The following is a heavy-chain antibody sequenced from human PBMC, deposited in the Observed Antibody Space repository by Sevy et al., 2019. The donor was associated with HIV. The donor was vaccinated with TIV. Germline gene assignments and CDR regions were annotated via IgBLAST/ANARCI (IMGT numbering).Heavy chain of an antibody. CDR2: ITDSSSYI. Sequence: GGSLRLSCAASGFTFSDYNMNWVRQAPGKGLEWVSSITDSSSYIYHADSVKGRFTISRDNAKKSLYLQMNSLRAEDKAIYYCARDRRTLNYYGSSGYNYYFDYWGQGTLVTVSS. CDR1: GFTFSDYN. CDR3: ARDRRTLNYYGSSGYNYYFDY. D-gene: IGHD3-22*01. V-gene: IGHV3-21*01. J-gene: IGHJ4*02.